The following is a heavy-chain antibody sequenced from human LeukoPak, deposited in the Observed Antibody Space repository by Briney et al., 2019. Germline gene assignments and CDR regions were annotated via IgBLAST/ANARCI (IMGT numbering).Heavy chain of an antibody. CDR2: INPNNGGT. Sequence: ASVKVSCKASGYTFTGYFIHWVRQAPGQGLEWMGWINPNNGGTNYAQKFQGRVTMTRDTSLSNAYMELSRPMSDDAAAYHCVRVECGGGRDYWGQGTLVTVSS. CDR1: GYTFTGYF. J-gene: IGHJ4*02. D-gene: IGHD3-16*01. CDR3: VRVECGGGRDY. V-gene: IGHV1-2*02.